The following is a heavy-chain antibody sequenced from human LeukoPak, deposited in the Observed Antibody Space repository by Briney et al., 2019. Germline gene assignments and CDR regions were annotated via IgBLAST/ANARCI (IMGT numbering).Heavy chain of an antibody. CDR3: ARERGYSYGLPRDAFDI. J-gene: IGHJ3*02. Sequence: GGSLRLSCAASRFTFSSYGMHWVRQAPGKGLEWVAVIWYDGSNKYYADSVKGRFTISRDNSKNTLYLQMNSLKAEDTAVYYCARERGYSYGLPRDAFDIWGQGTMVTVSS. CDR2: IWYDGSNK. V-gene: IGHV3-33*01. CDR1: RFTFSSYG. D-gene: IGHD5-18*01.